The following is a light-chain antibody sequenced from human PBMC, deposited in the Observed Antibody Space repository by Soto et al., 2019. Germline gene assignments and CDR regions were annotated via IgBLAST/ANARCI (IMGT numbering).Light chain of an antibody. Sequence: EVVIKQSPATQSVSPGERAILSCRASQSVSSNLAWYQQKPGQAPRLLIFDASIRVPTTPARFSGSVSGTEFTLTISSLESEDFAVYFCQQYGDRPRPFGQVSIVAIK. CDR3: QQYGDRPRP. CDR2: DAS. J-gene: IGKJ1*01. CDR1: QSVSSN. V-gene: IGKV3-15*01.